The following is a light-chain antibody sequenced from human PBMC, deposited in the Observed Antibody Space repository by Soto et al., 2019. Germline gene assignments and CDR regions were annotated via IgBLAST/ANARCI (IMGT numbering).Light chain of an antibody. CDR3: QQYNNWPLST. J-gene: IGKJ2*01. Sequence: EVVMTQSPATLSVSPGERATLSCRASQSFSSNLAWYQQKPGQAPRLLIYGASTRATGIPARFSGSGSGTEFTLTISSLQSEDFAVYYCQQYNNWPLSTFGQGTKLEIK. CDR2: GAS. CDR1: QSFSSN. V-gene: IGKV3D-15*01.